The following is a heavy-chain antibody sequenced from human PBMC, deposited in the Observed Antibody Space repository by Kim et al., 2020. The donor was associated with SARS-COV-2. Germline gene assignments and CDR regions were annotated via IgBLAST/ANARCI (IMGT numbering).Heavy chain of an antibody. D-gene: IGHD1-26*01. CDR1: GGSFSGYY. Sequence: SETLSLTCAVYGGSFSGYYWSWIRQPPGKGLEWIGEINHSGSTNYNPSLKSRVTISVDTSKNQFSLKLSSVTAADTAVYYCARGPDFRSGSYFPDYWGQG. J-gene: IGHJ4*02. CDR3: ARGPDFRSGSYFPDY. V-gene: IGHV4-34*01. CDR2: INHSGST.